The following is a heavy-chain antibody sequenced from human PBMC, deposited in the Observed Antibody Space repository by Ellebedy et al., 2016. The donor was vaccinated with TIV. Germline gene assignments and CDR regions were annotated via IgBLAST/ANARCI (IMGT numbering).Heavy chain of an antibody. V-gene: IGHV3-7*03. J-gene: IGHJ4*02. CDR1: GFSFDDNA. Sequence: GESLKISCAASGFSFDDNAMHWVRQAPGKGLEWVANIKPGGNEKFYVGSVVGRFTISRDNANNSLYLQMDSLRAEDTAVYYCATDEGIYWGQGTLVTVSS. CDR2: IKPGGNEK. D-gene: IGHD3-10*01. CDR3: ATDEGIY.